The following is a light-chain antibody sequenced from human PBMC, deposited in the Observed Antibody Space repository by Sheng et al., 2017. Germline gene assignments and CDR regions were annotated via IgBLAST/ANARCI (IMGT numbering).Light chain of an antibody. CDR2: AAS. J-gene: IGKJ2*01. Sequence: DIQMTQSPSSLSASVGDRVTITCQASQDISNSLNWYQQKPGKAPKLLIYAASRLQSGVPSRFSGSRSGTDFTLTITSVQREDFATYFCQQSYSAPYTFGQGPGWRS. CDR3: QQSYSAPYT. CDR1: QDISNS. V-gene: IGKV1-39*01.